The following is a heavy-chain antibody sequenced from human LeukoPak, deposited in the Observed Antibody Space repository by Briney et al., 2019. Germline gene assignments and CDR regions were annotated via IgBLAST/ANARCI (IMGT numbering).Heavy chain of an antibody. V-gene: IGHV3-48*04. Sequence: PGGSLRLSCAASGFTFTRHSMNWVRQAPGKGLEWVSYSSGTGAIYYADSVKGRFTISRDNAKKSLYLQMNSLRADDTAVYYCARVQAVGSHYFDYWGQGTLVTVSS. CDR3: ARVQAVGSHYFDY. D-gene: IGHD6-13*01. CDR2: SSGTGAI. J-gene: IGHJ4*02. CDR1: GFTFTRHS.